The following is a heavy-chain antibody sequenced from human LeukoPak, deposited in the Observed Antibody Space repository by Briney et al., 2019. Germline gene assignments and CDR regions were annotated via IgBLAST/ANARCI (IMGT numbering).Heavy chain of an antibody. CDR2: IYYTGST. V-gene: IGHV4-59*08. J-gene: IGHJ6*02. CDR3: ARSHEYKYGSGTYYYYGMGV. D-gene: IGHD3-10*01. CDR1: GASISSYY. Sequence: SETLSLTCTVYGASISSYYWSWIRQPPGKGLEWIGYIYYTGSTNYNPSLKSRVTMSVDTSMNQFSLKLSSVTAADTAVYYCARSHEYKYGSGTYYYYGMGVWGQGTTVTVSS.